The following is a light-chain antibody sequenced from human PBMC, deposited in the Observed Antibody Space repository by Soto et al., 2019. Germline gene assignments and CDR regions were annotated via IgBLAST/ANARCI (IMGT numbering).Light chain of an antibody. V-gene: IGLV2-14*01. CDR2: EVF. J-gene: IGLJ1*01. Sequence: QSALTQPPSASGSPGQSVTISCTGTSSDVGGYHYVSWYQQHPGKAPKLMIYEVFNRPSGVSGRFSGSKSGNTASLTISGLQAEDEGDYYCLSYTGSSARIFGTGTKLTVL. CDR3: LSYTGSSARI. CDR1: SSDVGGYHY.